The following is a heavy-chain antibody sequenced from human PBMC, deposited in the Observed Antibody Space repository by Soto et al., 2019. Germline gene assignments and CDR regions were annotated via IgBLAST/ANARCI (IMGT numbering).Heavy chain of an antibody. CDR3: ARDLGTFYSYSSGYQYGGYFDY. CDR2: IYYSGDT. D-gene: IGHD3-22*01. Sequence: SETLSLTCSVYGDSISSSGYYWCWIRQPPGKGLEWIGTIYYSGDTYYNPSLKSRVTISVDTSKNQFSLRLRSVTAADTAVYYCARDLGTFYSYSSGYQYGGYFDYRGQRSTVTLSS. V-gene: IGHV4-39*02. CDR1: GDSISSSGYY. J-gene: IGHJ4*02.